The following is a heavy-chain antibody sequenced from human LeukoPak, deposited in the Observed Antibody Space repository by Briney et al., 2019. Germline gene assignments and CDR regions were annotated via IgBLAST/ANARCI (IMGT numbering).Heavy chain of an antibody. CDR2: IKSDGSST. Sequence: GWALRLSCLASGFTFSSYSMNWVRQAPGKGLVWVPRIKSDGSSTSYTDSVKGRFTISRDNAKHTLYLQMNSLRAEDMAVYYCARAASCSGDCSSSSLQHWGQGTLVTVSS. J-gene: IGHJ1*01. CDR1: GFTFSSYS. D-gene: IGHD2-21*02. V-gene: IGHV3-74*01. CDR3: ARAASCSGDCSSSSLQH.